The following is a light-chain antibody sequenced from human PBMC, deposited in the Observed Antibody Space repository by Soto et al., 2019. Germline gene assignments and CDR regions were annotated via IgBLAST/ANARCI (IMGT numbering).Light chain of an antibody. CDR3: IQHNSYPWT. CDR1: QGIRND. CDR2: AES. Sequence: DIQMTHSTSSLSASVGDRVTITCRESQGIRNDLGWYQQRQGKAPKHLIYAESSIKIWVPSRFSGSGSGTEFTLTISILQPEDFATYYFIQHNSYPWTFCHGTKVEIK. V-gene: IGKV1-17*01. J-gene: IGKJ1*01.